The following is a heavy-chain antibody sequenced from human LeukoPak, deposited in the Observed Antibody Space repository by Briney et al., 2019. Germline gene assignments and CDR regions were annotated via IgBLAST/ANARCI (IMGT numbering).Heavy chain of an antibody. CDR3: ARGGSITMVRGVPGFDY. Sequence: SETLSLTCTVSGGSITNYYWSWIRQPPGKGLEWIGEINHSGSTNYNPSLKSRVTISVDTSKNQFSLKLSSVTAADTAVYYCARGGSITMVRGVPGFDYWGQGTLVTVSS. J-gene: IGHJ4*02. D-gene: IGHD3-10*01. CDR1: GGSITNYY. CDR2: INHSGST. V-gene: IGHV4-34*01.